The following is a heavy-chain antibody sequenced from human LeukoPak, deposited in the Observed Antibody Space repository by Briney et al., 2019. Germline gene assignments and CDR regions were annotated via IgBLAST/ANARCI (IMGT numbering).Heavy chain of an antibody. CDR3: ARRAGAYSHPYDY. CDR1: GFTFNSYG. CDR2: IRYDGNKK. D-gene: IGHD4/OR15-4a*01. Sequence: GGSLRLSCAASGFTFNSYGMHWVRQAPGKGLEWVAFIRYDGNKKYYADSVKGRFTISRDNSKNALYLQMNSLRAEDTAVYYCARRAGAYSHPYDYWGQGTLVTVSS. V-gene: IGHV3-30*02. J-gene: IGHJ4*02.